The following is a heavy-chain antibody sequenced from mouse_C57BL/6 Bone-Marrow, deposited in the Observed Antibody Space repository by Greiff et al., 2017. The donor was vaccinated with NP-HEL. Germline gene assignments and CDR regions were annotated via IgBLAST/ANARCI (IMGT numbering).Heavy chain of an antibody. CDR3: ARQGYYGKNWYFDV. V-gene: IGHV5-15*01. J-gene: IGHJ1*03. CDR1: GFTFSDYG. Sequence: EVQRVESGGGLVQPGGSLKLSCAASGFTFSDYGMAWVRQAPRKGPEWVAFISNLAYSIYYADTVTGRFTISRENAKNTLYLAMSSLMSEDTAMYYCARQGYYGKNWYFDVWGTGTTVTVSS. CDR2: ISNLAYSI. D-gene: IGHD1-1*01.